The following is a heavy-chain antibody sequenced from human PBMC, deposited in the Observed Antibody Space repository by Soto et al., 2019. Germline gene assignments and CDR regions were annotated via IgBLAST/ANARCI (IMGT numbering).Heavy chain of an antibody. CDR3: ATQGVRYFDWSGDAFDI. J-gene: IGHJ3*02. Sequence: GSGYSFTSYWIGWVRQMPGKGLEWMGIIYPGDSDTRYSPSFQGQVTISADKSISTAYLQWSSLKASDTAMYYCATQGVRYFDWSGDAFDIWGQGTMVTVSS. CDR2: IYPGDSDT. V-gene: IGHV5-51*01. CDR1: GYSFTSYW. D-gene: IGHD3-9*01.